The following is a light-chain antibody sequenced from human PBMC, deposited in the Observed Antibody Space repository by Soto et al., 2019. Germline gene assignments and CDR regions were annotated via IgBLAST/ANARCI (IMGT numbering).Light chain of an antibody. Sequence: QSVLTQPPSVSAAPGQTVTISCSGSSSNIGNNYVSWYQRLPGAAPKLLIYETNRRPAGIPDRFSGSKSGTSATLGITGLQTADEGDYYCASWDNSLSDGRVFGPGTKLTVL. V-gene: IGLV1-51*02. J-gene: IGLJ1*01. CDR2: ETN. CDR1: SSNIGNNY. CDR3: ASWDNSLSDGRV.